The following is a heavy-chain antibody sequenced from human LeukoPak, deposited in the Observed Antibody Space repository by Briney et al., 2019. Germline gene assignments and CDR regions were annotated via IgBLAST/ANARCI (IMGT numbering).Heavy chain of an antibody. Sequence: PGGSLRLSCAASGFTFSSYSMNWVRQAPGKGLEWVSSISSSSSYIYYADSVKGRFTISRDNAKNSLYLQMNSLRAEDTAVYYCARDQADTATVPSWFDPWGQGTLVTVSS. CDR1: GFTFSSYS. J-gene: IGHJ5*02. D-gene: IGHD5-18*01. CDR2: ISSSSSYI. V-gene: IGHV3-21*01. CDR3: ARDQADTATVPSWFDP.